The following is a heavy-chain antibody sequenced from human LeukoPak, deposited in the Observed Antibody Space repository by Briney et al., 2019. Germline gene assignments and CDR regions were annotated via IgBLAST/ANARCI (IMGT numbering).Heavy chain of an antibody. J-gene: IGHJ5*02. CDR2: ISGGGGST. Sequence: GGSLRLSCAASEFTFSNYGMNWVRQAPGKGLEWVSGISGGGGSTYYADSVKGRFTISRDNSKNTLYLQMDSLRAEDTALYYCAKGSGINHYHWIDPWGQGTLVNVSS. V-gene: IGHV3-23*01. CDR1: EFTFSNYG. D-gene: IGHD1-14*01. CDR3: AKGSGINHYHWIDP.